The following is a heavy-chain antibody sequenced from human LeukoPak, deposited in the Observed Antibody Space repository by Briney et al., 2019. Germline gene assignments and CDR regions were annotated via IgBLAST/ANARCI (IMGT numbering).Heavy chain of an antibody. CDR3: AKGELDSSGYLVDY. D-gene: IGHD3-22*01. CDR1: GFTFDDYT. Sequence: PGGSLRLSCAASGFTFDDYTMHWVRQAPGKGLEWVSLISWDGDSTYYADSVKGRFTISRDNSKNSLYLQMNSLRTEDTALYYCAKGELDSSGYLVDYWGQGTLVTVSS. J-gene: IGHJ4*02. CDR2: ISWDGDST. V-gene: IGHV3-43*01.